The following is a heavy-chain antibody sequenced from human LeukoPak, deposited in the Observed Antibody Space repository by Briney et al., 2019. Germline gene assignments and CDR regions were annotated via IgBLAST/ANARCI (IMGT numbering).Heavy chain of an antibody. J-gene: IGHJ4*02. Sequence: GGSLRLSCAASGFTFSNYWMHWVRQAPGKGLEWVSLISWDGGSTYYADSVKGRFTISRDNSKNSLYLQMNSLRTEDTALYYCAKEDIAVAGKGFDYWGQGTLVTVSS. CDR3: AKEDIAVAGKGFDY. V-gene: IGHV3-43*01. CDR2: ISWDGGST. CDR1: GFTFSNYW. D-gene: IGHD6-19*01.